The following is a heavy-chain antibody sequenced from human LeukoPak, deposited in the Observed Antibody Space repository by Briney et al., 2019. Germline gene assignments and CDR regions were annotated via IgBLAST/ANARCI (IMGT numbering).Heavy chain of an antibody. CDR2: INHSGST. V-gene: IGHV4-34*01. CDR1: GGSFSGYY. CDR3: ARDRSSGWLLTRYNWFDP. D-gene: IGHD6-19*01. Sequence: SETLSLTCAVYGGSFSGYYCSWIRQPPGKGLEWIGEINHSGSTNYNPSVKSRVTISVDTSKNLFSLKLSSVTAADTAVYYCARDRSSGWLLTRYNWFDPWGQGTMVTVSS. J-gene: IGHJ5*02.